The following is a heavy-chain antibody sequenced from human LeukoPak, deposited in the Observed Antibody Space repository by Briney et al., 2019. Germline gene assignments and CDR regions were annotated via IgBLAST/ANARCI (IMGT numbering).Heavy chain of an antibody. CDR3: ARDLLGTVTTFHAFDI. J-gene: IGHJ3*02. D-gene: IGHD4-17*01. CDR1: GFTFSSYS. CDR2: ISSSSSYI. V-gene: IGHV3-21*01. Sequence: GGSLRLSCAASGFTFSSYSMNWVRQAPGKRLEWVSSISSSSSYIYYADSVKGRFTISRDNAKNSLYLQMNSQRAEDTAVYYCARDLLGTVTTFHAFDIWGQGTMVTVSS.